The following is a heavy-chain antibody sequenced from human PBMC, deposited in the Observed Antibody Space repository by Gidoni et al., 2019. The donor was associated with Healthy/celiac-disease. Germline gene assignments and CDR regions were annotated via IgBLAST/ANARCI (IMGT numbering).Heavy chain of an antibody. J-gene: IGHJ4*02. CDR3: ARGAQWELPPFDY. D-gene: IGHD1-26*01. CDR1: GYTFTSYA. Sequence: QVQLVQSGAAVKKPGASVNVSFQASGYTFTSYAMHWVRQAPGQRLAWMGWINAGNGNTKYSQKFQGRVTITRDTSASTAYMELSSRRSEDTAVYYCARGAQWELPPFDYWGQGTLVTVSS. CDR2: INAGNGNT. V-gene: IGHV1-3*01.